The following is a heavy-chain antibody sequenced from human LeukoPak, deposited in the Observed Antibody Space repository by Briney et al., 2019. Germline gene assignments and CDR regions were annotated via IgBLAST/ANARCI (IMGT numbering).Heavy chain of an antibody. J-gene: IGHJ6*03. CDR1: GGSVSSTYFY. V-gene: IGHV4-39*01. D-gene: IGHD2-15*01. CDR2: IFHSGST. Sequence: PSETLSLTCTVSGGSVSSTYFYWGWIRQPPGKGLEWIGSIFHSGSTYNNPSLKSRVTISVDTSKNQFSLKLSSVTAADTAIYYCASGCCSGNSCYSSSFYYYAYMDVWGKGTTVTVSS. CDR3: ASGCCSGNSCYSSSFYYYAYMDV.